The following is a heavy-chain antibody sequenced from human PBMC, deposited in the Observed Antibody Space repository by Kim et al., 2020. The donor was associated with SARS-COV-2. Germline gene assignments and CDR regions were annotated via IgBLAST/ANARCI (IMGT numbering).Heavy chain of an antibody. J-gene: IGHJ4*02. Sequence: GGSLRLSCAASGFNFSTYWMHWVRQAPGMGLVWVSRINNDGRSTDYADSVKGRFTISRDNAKSTLYLQMNSLRAEDTAVYYCARVGALAGVGMDYWGQGILVTVSS. CDR1: GFNFSTYW. CDR2: INNDGRST. V-gene: IGHV3-74*01. D-gene: IGHD6-13*01. CDR3: ARVGALAGVGMDY.